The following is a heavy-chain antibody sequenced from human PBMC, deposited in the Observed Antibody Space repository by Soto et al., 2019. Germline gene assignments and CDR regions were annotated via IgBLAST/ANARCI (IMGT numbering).Heavy chain of an antibody. J-gene: IGHJ4*02. D-gene: IGHD6-13*01. Sequence: SETLSLTCAVYGGSFSGYYWSWIRQPPGKGLEWIGEINHSGSTNYNPSLKSRVTISVDTSKNQFSLKLSSVTAADTAVYYCARAAAGVIDYWGQGTLVTVSS. CDR1: GGSFSGYY. CDR3: ARAAAGVIDY. V-gene: IGHV4-34*01. CDR2: INHSGST.